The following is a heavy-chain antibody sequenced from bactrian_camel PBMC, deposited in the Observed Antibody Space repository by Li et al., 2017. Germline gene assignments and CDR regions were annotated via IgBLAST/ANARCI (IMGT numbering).Heavy chain of an antibody. V-gene: IGHV3S1*01. CDR3: VAGFLLPGVCGRGDWLGGTYMY. CDR2: VTTFGRPT. CDR1: GFTFRSHY. J-gene: IGHJ4*01. Sequence: HVQLVESGGGTVEPGDSLKLTCKASGFTFRSHYMYWLRQAPGKQLEGIAGVTTFGRPTDVADSVKGRFTIARDDGVNAIYLQMNGLKLEDTAVYYCVAGFLLPGVCGRGDWLGGTYMYSGQGTQVTVS. D-gene: IGHD3*01.